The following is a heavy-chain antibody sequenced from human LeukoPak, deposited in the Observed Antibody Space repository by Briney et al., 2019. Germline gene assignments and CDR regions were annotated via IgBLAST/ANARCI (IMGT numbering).Heavy chain of an antibody. D-gene: IGHD2-2*01. V-gene: IGHV4-31*03. CDR2: IYYSGST. CDR1: GGSISSGFYY. CDR3: AREGHCSSTSCYVLDY. Sequence: PSETLSPTCTVSGGSISSGFYYWSWIRQHPGKGLEWIGYIYYSGSTYYNPSLKSRLTISVDTSKNQFSLKLSSVTAADTAVYYCAREGHCSSTSCYVLDYWGQGTLVTVSS. J-gene: IGHJ4*02.